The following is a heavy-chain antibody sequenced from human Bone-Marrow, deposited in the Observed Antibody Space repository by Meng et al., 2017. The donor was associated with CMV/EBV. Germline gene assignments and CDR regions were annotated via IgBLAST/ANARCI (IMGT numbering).Heavy chain of an antibody. CDR3: AREIRADSTYYYYYYGMDV. J-gene: IGHJ6*02. CDR1: GYSISSGYY. V-gene: IGHV4-38-2*02. Sequence: SETLSLTCTVSGYSISSGYYWGWIRQPPGKGLEWIGSIYHSGSTYYNPSLKSRVTISVDTSKNQFSLKLSSVTAADTAVYYCAREIRADSTYYYYYYGMDVWGQGTTVTVSS. D-gene: IGHD6-13*01. CDR2: IYHSGST.